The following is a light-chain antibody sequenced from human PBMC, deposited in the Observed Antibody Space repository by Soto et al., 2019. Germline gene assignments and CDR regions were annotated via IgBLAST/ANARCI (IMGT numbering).Light chain of an antibody. J-gene: IGKJ1*01. CDR3: KQRDITPWP. Sequence: DIQMTQSPSSLSTSVGDRVTITCRARQSITNYLNWYQQKPGRVSKILIYAASRLQSGGPSSFSRRGSGTDCTHKIRSLQPEDFATYYGKQRDITPWPFGQRTNVQLK. CDR2: AAS. CDR1: QSITNY. V-gene: IGKV1-39*01.